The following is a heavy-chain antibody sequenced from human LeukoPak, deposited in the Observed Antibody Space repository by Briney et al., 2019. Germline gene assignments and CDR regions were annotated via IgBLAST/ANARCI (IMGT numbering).Heavy chain of an antibody. D-gene: IGHD3-9*01. CDR3: ARKLVLRYSRGYFDY. Sequence: SEALSLTCAVYGGSFSGYYWSWIRQPPGKGLEWIGEINHSGSTNYNPSLKSRVTISVDTSKNQFSLKLSSVTAADTAVYYCARKLVLRYSRGYFDYWGQGTLVTVSS. CDR1: GGSFSGYY. J-gene: IGHJ4*02. V-gene: IGHV4-34*01. CDR2: INHSGST.